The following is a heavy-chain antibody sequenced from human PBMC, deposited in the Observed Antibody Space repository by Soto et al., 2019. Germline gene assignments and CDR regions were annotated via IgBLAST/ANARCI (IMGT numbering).Heavy chain of an antibody. CDR2: ISSRSSTI. Sequence: GGSLRLSCAASGFTFSSYAMSWVRQAPGKGLEWISYISSRSSTIFYADSVKGRFTISRDNAKNSLYLQMNSLRAEDTALYYCAKVGYCSSTSCYALGAFDIWGQGTMVTVSS. CDR1: GFTFSSYA. J-gene: IGHJ3*02. D-gene: IGHD2-2*01. V-gene: IGHV3-48*04. CDR3: AKVGYCSSTSCYALGAFDI.